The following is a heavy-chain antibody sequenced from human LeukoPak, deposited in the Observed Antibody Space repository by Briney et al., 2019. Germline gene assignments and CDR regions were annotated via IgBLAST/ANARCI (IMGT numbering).Heavy chain of an antibody. CDR2: IFYRGST. CDR3: ARDVQTSPRVARGV. CDR1: DGSINTPNYY. J-gene: IGHJ6*04. D-gene: IGHD3-10*01. Sequence: ASETLSLTCTVSDGSINTPNYYWGWIRQPPGKGLEWIGNIFYRGSTYYGPSLKSRVTISLDTSKNQFSLNLNSVTAADTAVYYCARDVQTSPRVARGVWGKGTTVTVSS. V-gene: IGHV4-39*07.